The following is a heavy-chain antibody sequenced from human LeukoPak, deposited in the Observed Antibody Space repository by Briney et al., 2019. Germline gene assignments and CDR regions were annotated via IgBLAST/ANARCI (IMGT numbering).Heavy chain of an antibody. D-gene: IGHD5-18*01. CDR2: VKSIQRGDTA. J-gene: IGHJ3*01. V-gene: IGHV3-15*05. Sequence: PGESLRLSCEVSGLTVSDAWMSWVRQVPGKGLEWLGHVKSIQRGDTADYAAPVKGRFTISRDDSKNTVYMHMNSLKIEDTAVYCTTEGHSYGYHAVEVWGQGTMVTVSS. CDR3: TTEGHSYGYHAVEV. CDR1: GLTVSDAW.